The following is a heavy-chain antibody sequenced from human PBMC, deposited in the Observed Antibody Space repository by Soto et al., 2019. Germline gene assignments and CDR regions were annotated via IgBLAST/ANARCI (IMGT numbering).Heavy chain of an antibody. D-gene: IGHD5-12*01. J-gene: IGHJ5*02. CDR2: TYFRSKWYN. Sequence: SETLSLTCAISGDSVSSNTASWNWIRQSPSRGLEWRGRTYFRSKWYNDYSFSVKHRIIINPDTSNNPFSLQLNSVAPEDAAVYFCAKGDNLGPKTGYAFDPWGQGIMVTVSS. V-gene: IGHV6-1*01. CDR3: AKGDNLGPKTGYAFDP. CDR1: GDSVSSNTAS.